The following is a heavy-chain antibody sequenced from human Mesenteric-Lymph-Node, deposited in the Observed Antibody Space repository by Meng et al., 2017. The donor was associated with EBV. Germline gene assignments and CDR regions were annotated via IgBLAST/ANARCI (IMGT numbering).Heavy chain of an antibody. CDR2: INYSGST. CDR3: GRGRTYWYFDL. Sequence: VQLQESGPGLVKPSETLSLKCTVSGDSVSSRRYYWSWIRQPPGKGLEWIGQINYSGSTNYNPSLKSRVTVSVDTSKNEFSLKLSSVTAADTAVYYCGRGRTYWYFDLWGRGTLVTVSS. J-gene: IGHJ2*01. CDR1: GDSVSSRRYY. V-gene: IGHV4-61*01.